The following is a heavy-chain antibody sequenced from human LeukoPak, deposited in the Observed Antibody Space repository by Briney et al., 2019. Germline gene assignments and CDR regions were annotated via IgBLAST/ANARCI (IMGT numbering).Heavy chain of an antibody. CDR3: ARVGGSIAAAGTKRHFDY. CDR2: INHSGST. J-gene: IGHJ4*02. D-gene: IGHD6-13*01. V-gene: IGHV4-34*01. CDR1: GGSLSGYY. Sequence: PSETLSLTCAVYGGSLSGYYWSWIRQPPGKGLEWIGEINHSGSTNYNPSLKSRVTMSVDTSKNQFSLKLSSVTAADTAVYYCARVGGSIAAAGTKRHFDYWGQGTLVTVSS.